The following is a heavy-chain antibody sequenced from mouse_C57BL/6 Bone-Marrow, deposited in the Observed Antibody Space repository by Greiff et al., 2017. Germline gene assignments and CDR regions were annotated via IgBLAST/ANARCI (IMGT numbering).Heavy chain of an antibody. J-gene: IGHJ4*01. D-gene: IGHD1-1*01. Sequence: QVQLQQSGAELARPGASVKLSCKASGYTFTSYGISWVKQRTGQGLEWIGEIYPRSGNTYYTEKFKGKATLTADKSSSTAYMELRSLTSEDSAVYFCARSGLITTVEDAMDYWGQGTSVTVAS. CDR1: GYTFTSYG. CDR2: IYPRSGNT. V-gene: IGHV1-81*01. CDR3: ARSGLITTVEDAMDY.